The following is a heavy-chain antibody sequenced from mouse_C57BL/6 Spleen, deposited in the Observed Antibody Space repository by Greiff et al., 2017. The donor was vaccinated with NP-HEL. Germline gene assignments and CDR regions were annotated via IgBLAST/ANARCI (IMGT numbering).Heavy chain of an antibody. CDR2: INPSSGYT. D-gene: IGHD3-2*02. J-gene: IGHJ4*01. Sequence: QVQLQQSGAELAKPGASVTLSCKASGYTFTSYWMHWVKQRPGQGLEWIGYINPSSGYTKYNQKFKDKATLTADKASSTAYMQLSSLTYEDSAVYYCARSSGYADYAMDYWGQGTSVTVSS. CDR1: GYTFTSYW. CDR3: ARSSGYADYAMDY. V-gene: IGHV1-7*01.